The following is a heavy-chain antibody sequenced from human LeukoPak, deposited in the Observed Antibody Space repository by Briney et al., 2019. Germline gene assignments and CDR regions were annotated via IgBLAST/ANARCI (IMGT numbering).Heavy chain of an antibody. CDR1: GFTVSSNY. J-gene: IGHJ4*02. V-gene: IGHV3-53*01. D-gene: IGHD3-16*02. CDR3: ARGTPGSYLGY. CDR2: IYSGGST. Sequence: PGGSLRLSCAASGFTVSSNYMSWVRQAPGKGLEWVSVIYSGGSTYYADSVKGRFTISRDNSKNTLYLQMNSLRAEDTAVYFCARGTPGSYLGYWGQGTLVTVSP.